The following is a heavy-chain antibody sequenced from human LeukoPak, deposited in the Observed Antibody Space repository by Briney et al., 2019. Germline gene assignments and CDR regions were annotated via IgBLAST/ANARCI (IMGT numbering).Heavy chain of an antibody. CDR1: GASITNEDFF. Sequence: SETLSLTCAVTGASITNEDFFWGWIRQPPGKGLEWVGTISSSGTTYYSPSLRSRLTISVDTSKNHFSLKLTSVTAADTAVYYCVAEVEAADSPLGHLNFDSWGQGILASISS. V-gene: IGHV4-39*02. D-gene: IGHD7-27*01. J-gene: IGHJ4*02. CDR2: ISSSGTT. CDR3: VAEVEAADSPLGHLNFDS.